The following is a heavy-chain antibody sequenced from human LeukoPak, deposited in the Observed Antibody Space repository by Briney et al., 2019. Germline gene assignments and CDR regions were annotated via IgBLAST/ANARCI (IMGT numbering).Heavy chain of an antibody. CDR3: ATVASPNNWFDP. J-gene: IGHJ5*02. CDR2: ISSSGSTI. Sequence: PGGSLRLSCAASGFTFSDYYMSWIRQAPGKGLEWVSYISSSGSTIYYADSVKGRFTISRDNAKNSLYLQMNSLRAEDTAVYYWATVASPNNWFDPWGQGTLVTVSS. D-gene: IGHD5-12*01. CDR1: GFTFSDYY. V-gene: IGHV3-11*01.